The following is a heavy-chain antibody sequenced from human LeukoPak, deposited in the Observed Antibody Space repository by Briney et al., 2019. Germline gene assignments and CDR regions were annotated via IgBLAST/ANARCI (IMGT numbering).Heavy chain of an antibody. V-gene: IGHV1-2*02. CDR2: IDPNSGGT. Sequence: GASVKVSCKASGYTFTGYFMHWVRQAPGQGFEWMGWIDPNSGGTNYAQNFQGRVTMTRDTSISTAYMELSRLRSDDTAVYYCARVRVTGSYGLDLGHWGQRTLVTVSS. CDR1: GYTFTGYF. CDR3: ARVRVTGSYGLDLGH. J-gene: IGHJ4*02. D-gene: IGHD1-26*01.